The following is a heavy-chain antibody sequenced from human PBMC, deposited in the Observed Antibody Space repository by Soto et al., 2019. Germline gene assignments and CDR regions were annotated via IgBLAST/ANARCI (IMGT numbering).Heavy chain of an antibody. CDR2: ISTNNGNT. D-gene: IGHD6-19*01. V-gene: IGHV1-18*01. CDR1: GYTFTNYG. J-gene: IGHJ4*02. CDR3: ARSISLRYTSGHQTVAFDY. Sequence: ASVKVSCKASGYTFTNYGVDWVRQAPGQGLEWMGWISTNNGNTNHAQKLQGRVTMTTDTSTNTAYMELRSLRSDDTAVYYCARSISLRYTSGHQTVAFDYWGQGTLVTVSS.